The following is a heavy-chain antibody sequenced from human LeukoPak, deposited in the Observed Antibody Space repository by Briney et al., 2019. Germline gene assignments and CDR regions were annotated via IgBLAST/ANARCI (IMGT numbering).Heavy chain of an antibody. CDR2: INPNNGAT. D-gene: IGHD2-2*01. Sequence: ASVTVSCKASEYIFTGYYMHWVRQAPGQGLEWMGRINPNNGATNYAQKFQGRVTITGDTSINTAYMELSSLRSDDTAVYYCARGSTSDWPLDHWGQETLVTISS. CDR3: ARGSTSDWPLDH. CDR1: EYIFTGYY. V-gene: IGHV1-2*06. J-gene: IGHJ4*02.